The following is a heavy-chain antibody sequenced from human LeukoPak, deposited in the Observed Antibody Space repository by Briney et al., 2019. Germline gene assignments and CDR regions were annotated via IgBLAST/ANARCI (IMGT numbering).Heavy chain of an antibody. CDR1: GYTFTTYW. D-gene: IGHD6-13*01. Sequence: GESLKISCKGSGYTFTTYWIIWVRQMPGKGLEWMGIIYAGDFDTRYSPSFQGQVTISADKSINTAYLQWSNLEASDTAMYYCARRYASSDWYYFDYWGQGTLVTVSS. J-gene: IGHJ4*02. CDR2: IYAGDFDT. CDR3: ARRYASSDWYYFDY. V-gene: IGHV5-51*01.